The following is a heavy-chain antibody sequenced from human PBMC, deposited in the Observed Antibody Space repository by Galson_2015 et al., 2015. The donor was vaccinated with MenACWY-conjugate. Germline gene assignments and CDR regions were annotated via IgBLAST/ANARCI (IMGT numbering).Heavy chain of an antibody. J-gene: IGHJ6*02. CDR1: GFTFSSYW. Sequence: SLRLSCAASGFTFSSYWMHWVRQGPGKGLVWVSRIKTDGSTTNYADSVKGRFTISRDNAKNTLSLQMNSLRDEDTAVYYCARGPRGYYGMDVRGQGTTVTVSS. CDR2: IKTDGSTT. V-gene: IGHV3-74*01. D-gene: IGHD3-10*01. CDR3: ARGPRGYYGMDV.